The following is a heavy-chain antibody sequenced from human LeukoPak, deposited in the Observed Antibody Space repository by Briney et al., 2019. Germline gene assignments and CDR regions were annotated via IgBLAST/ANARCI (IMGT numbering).Heavy chain of an antibody. CDR1: GLTFSSYW. CDR3: ARERSSSGYPDDY. V-gene: IGHV3-74*01. Sequence: GGSLRLSCAASGLTFSSYWMHWVRQAAGKGLVWVSRINSDGSSTSYADSVKGRFTTSRDNAKNTLYLQMNSLRAEDTAVYYCARERSSSGYPDDYWGQGTLVTVSS. CDR2: INSDGSST. D-gene: IGHD3-22*01. J-gene: IGHJ4*02.